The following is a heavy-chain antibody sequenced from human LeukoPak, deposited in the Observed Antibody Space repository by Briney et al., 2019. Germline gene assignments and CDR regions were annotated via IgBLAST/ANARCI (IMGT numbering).Heavy chain of an antibody. D-gene: IGHD3-22*01. V-gene: IGHV3-15*01. J-gene: IGHJ3*02. CDR1: GFTFSNAW. Sequence: GGSLRLSCAASGFTFSNAWMGWVRQAPGKGLEWVGRIKSKTDGGTTDYAAPVKGRFTISRDDSKNTPYLQMNSLKTEDTAVYYCTTDWGYYYDAFDIWGQGTMVTVSS. CDR2: IKSKTDGGTT. CDR3: TTDWGYYYDAFDI.